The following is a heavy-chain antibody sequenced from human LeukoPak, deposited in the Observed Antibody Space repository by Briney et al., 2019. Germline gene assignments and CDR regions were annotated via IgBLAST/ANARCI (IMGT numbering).Heavy chain of an antibody. CDR2: IRPNDGTT. Sequence: GGSLRLSCEAAGFTFSNYGMNWVRQAPGKGLEWISYIRPNDGTTHYADSVKGRFTISRDNAKNSLSLQMTSLRADDSAVYYCVRGQTSLDNWFDPWGQGTLVIVSS. CDR1: GFTFSNYG. V-gene: IGHV3-48*03. CDR3: VRGQTSLDNWFDP. J-gene: IGHJ5*02.